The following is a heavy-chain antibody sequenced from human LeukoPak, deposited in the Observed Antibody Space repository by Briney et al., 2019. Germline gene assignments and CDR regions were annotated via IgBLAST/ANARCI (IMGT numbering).Heavy chain of an antibody. D-gene: IGHD1-26*01. CDR2: ISTGGTT. Sequence: PGGSLRLSCAASGFTVNSNYMSWVRQAPGKGLEWVSVISTGGTTYYADSVKGRFTISRDNSKSTLHLQMNSLRAEETALYYCARGGDIVGDIRSAFDIWGPGTLVTVSS. CDR1: GFTVNSNY. CDR3: ARGGDIVGDIRSAFDI. V-gene: IGHV3-53*01. J-gene: IGHJ3*02.